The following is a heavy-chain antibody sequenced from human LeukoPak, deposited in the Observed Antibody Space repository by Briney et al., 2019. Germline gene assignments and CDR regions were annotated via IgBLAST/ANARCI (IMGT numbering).Heavy chain of an antibody. CDR3: ATPRDDNYYYGMDV. Sequence: GGSLRLSCAASGFNFRKFGMHWVRQAPGKGLEWAAVISDAGRNGNYGDSVKGRFTISKDNSRNTLFLQMNSLRAEDTAVYYCATPRDDNYYYGMDVWGQGTTVTVSS. V-gene: IGHV3-30*03. J-gene: IGHJ6*02. CDR2: ISDAGRNG. D-gene: IGHD2-15*01. CDR1: GFNFRKFG.